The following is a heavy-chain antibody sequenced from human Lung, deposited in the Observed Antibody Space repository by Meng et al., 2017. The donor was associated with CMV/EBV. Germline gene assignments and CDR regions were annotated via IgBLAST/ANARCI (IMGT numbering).Heavy chain of an antibody. D-gene: IGHD3-16*01. J-gene: IGHJ4*02. CDR1: RGSVTSSSSY. Sequence: SXTLSLTCTVSRGSVTSSSSYWTWIRQPPGKGLEWIGYVYYDGSTNYNPSLKSRVTISLDTSKNQFSLDLRSVTAADTAVYYCAREDEEGGYFDNWGQGTXVTVSS. CDR3: AREDEEGGYFDN. CDR2: VYYDGST. V-gene: IGHV4-61*01.